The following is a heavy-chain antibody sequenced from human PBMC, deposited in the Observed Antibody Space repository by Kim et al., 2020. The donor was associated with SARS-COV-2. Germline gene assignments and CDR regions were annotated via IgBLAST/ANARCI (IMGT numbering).Heavy chain of an antibody. CDR2: ITKSSTTI. V-gene: IGHV3-48*02. Sequence: GGSLRLSCATSGFTFSAYDMNWVCQAPGKGLEWLSFITKSSTTIYYADSVKGRFTISRDNAKNSLYLQMNSLRDEDTALYYCVRDRMGGAFDMWGQGTMVTVSS. CDR3: VRDRMGGAFDM. CDR1: GFTFSAYD. J-gene: IGHJ3*02. D-gene: IGHD3-16*01.